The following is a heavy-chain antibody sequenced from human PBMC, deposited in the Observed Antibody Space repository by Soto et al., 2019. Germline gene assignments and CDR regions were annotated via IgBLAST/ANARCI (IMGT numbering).Heavy chain of an antibody. Sequence: QVQLVESGGGVVQPGKSLRLTCAASGFIFNSFAVNWVRQAPGKGLEWVAVISNDGTNKFYAESVKGRFTISRDNSKNTVFLQMNSLATDDTALYFCARASAVAGTWFDPWGQGTVVTVSS. D-gene: IGHD6-19*01. CDR1: GFIFNSFA. CDR3: ARASAVAGTWFDP. CDR2: ISNDGTNK. V-gene: IGHV3-30*19. J-gene: IGHJ5*02.